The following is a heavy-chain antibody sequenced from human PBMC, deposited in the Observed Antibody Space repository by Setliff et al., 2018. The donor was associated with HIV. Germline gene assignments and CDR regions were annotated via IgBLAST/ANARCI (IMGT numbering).Heavy chain of an antibody. V-gene: IGHV4-38-2*01. CDR2: VYHGGIT. CDR3: ARVPGRDYYDTSGDFDY. Sequence: NPSVTMSLTCAVSSYSIDSGYYWAWSRQSPGRCPEWIGSVYHGGITYYNPSLTSRVTISVDTSKNQFSLKVIAVTAAYNAVYYCARVPGRDYYDTSGDFDYWGLGTLVTVSS. CDR1: SYSIDSGYY. D-gene: IGHD3-22*01. J-gene: IGHJ4*02.